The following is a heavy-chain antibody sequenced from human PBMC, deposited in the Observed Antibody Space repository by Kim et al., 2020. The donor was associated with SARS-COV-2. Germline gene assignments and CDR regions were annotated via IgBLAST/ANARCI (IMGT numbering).Heavy chain of an antibody. CDR1: GYTFTSYG. V-gene: IGHV1-18*04. D-gene: IGHD3-3*01. Sequence: ASVKVSCKASGYTFTSYGISWVRQAPGQGLEWMGWISAYNGNTNYAQKLQGRVTMTTDTSTSTAYMELRSLRSDDTAVYYCARFCGSYYDFWSGYCFEYGWFDPWGQGTLVTVSS. CDR3: ARFCGSYYDFWSGYCFEYGWFDP. CDR2: ISAYNGNT. J-gene: IGHJ5*02.